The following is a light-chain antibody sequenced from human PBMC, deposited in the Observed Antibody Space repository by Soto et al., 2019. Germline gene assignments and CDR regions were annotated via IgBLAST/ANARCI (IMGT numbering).Light chain of an antibody. Sequence: QSVLTQPASVSGSPGQSITISCTGTSSDFGGYNYVSWYQQHPGKAPKLMIYEVSNRPSGVSNRFSGSKSGNTASLTISGLQVEDEADYYCSSYTSSSTYVFGTGTKLTVL. V-gene: IGLV2-14*01. CDR1: SSDFGGYNY. J-gene: IGLJ1*01. CDR3: SSYTSSSTYV. CDR2: EVS.